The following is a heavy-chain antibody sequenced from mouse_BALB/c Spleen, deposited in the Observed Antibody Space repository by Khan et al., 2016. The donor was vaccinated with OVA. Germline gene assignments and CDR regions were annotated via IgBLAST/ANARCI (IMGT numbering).Heavy chain of an antibody. CDR3: ASHLTGSFAY. Sequence: EVQLVESGGDLVKPGGSLKLSCAASGFTFSNYAMSWVRRTPDKRLEWVATISSAGTYNYYPDSVKGRFTISRNNAKNTLYPQMCSLKSEDTAMFYCASHLTGSFAYWGQGTLVTVSA. D-gene: IGHD4-1*01. V-gene: IGHV5-6*01. J-gene: IGHJ3*01. CDR2: ISSAGTYN. CDR1: GFTFSNYA.